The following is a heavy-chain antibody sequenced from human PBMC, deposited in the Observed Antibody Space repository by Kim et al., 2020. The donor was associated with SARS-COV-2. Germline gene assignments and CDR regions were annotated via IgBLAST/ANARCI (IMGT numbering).Heavy chain of an antibody. Sequence: GGSLRLSCAVSGFTFSGSAIHWVRQASGKGLEWVGGIRSKANSYAKAYAVSVKGRLTISSDEHTYTVNLQMNSLKTEDMDFYYCTNVPGQTLAVW. CDR2: IRSKANSYAK. CDR1: GFTFSGSA. D-gene: IGHD3-10*02. V-gene: IGHV3-73*01. J-gene: IGHJ6*01. CDR3: TNVPGQTLAV.